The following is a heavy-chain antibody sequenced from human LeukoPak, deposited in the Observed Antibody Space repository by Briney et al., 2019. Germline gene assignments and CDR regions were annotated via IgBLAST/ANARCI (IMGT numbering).Heavy chain of an antibody. Sequence: GGSLRLSCAATGFTFSSYSMNWVCQAPGKGLEWVSSISSSSSYIYYADSVKGRFTISRDNAKNSLYLQMNSLRAEDTAVYYCARAYCSSTSCYFDYWGQGTLVTVSS. J-gene: IGHJ4*02. D-gene: IGHD2-2*01. CDR1: GFTFSSYS. CDR3: ARAYCSSTSCYFDY. V-gene: IGHV3-21*01. CDR2: ISSSSSYI.